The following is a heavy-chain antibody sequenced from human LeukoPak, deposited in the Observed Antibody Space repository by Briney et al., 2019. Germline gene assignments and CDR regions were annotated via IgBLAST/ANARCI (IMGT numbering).Heavy chain of an antibody. CDR1: GGSISSSNW. J-gene: IGHJ5*02. CDR3: ARDYGGPSRQIFWSGYYGNWFDP. D-gene: IGHD3-3*01. V-gene: IGHV4-4*02. CDR2: IYHSGST. Sequence: PSETLSLTCAVSGGSISSSNWWSWVHQPPGKGLEWIGEIYHSGSTNYNPSLKSRVTISVDTSKNQFSLKLSSVTAADTAVYYCARDYGGPSRQIFWSGYYGNWFDPWGQGTLVTVSS.